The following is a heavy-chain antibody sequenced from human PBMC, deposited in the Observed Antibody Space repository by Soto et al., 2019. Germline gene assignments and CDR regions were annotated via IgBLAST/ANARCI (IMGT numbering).Heavy chain of an antibody. CDR1: GGSISSYY. CDR3: AREVAVAGTWSLSNNWFDP. V-gene: IGHV4-59*01. J-gene: IGHJ5*02. CDR2: IYYSGST. Sequence: ETLSLTCTVSGGSISSYYWSWIRQPPGKGLEWIGYIYYSGSTNYNPSLKSRVTISVDTSKNQFSLKLSSVTAADTAVYYCAREVAVAGTWSLSNNWFDPWGQGTLVTVSS. D-gene: IGHD6-19*01.